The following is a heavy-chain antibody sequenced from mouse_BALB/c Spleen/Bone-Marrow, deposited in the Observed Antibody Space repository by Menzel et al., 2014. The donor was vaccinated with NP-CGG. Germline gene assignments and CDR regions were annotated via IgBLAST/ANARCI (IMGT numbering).Heavy chain of an antibody. J-gene: IGHJ3*01. CDR2: ISTYYGDA. CDR1: GYIFTDYA. V-gene: IGHV1S137*01. CDR3: AREGPWFAY. Sequence: VQLQQSGAELVRPGVSVKISCKGSGYIFTDYAMHWVKQSHAKSLEWIGVISTYYGDASYNQKFKGKATMTVDKSSSTAYMELARLTSEDSATNYCAREGPWFAYWGQGTLVTVSA.